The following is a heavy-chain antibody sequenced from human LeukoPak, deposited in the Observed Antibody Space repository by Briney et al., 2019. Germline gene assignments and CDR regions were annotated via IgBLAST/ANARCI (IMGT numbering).Heavy chain of an antibody. D-gene: IGHD3-22*01. CDR3: ASAPKAYYDSSGKYNWFDP. V-gene: IGHV4-61*02. CDR2: IYTSGRT. J-gene: IGHJ5*02. CDR1: GGSISSGSYY. Sequence: PSETLSLTCTVSGGSISSGSYYWSWIRQPAGKGLEWIGRIYTSGRTNYNPSLKSRVTISEDTSKNQFSLKLSSVTAADTAVYYCASAPKAYYDSSGKYNWFDPWGQGTLVTVSS.